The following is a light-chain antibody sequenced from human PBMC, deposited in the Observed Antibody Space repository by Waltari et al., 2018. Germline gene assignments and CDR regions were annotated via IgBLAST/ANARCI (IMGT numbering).Light chain of an antibody. Sequence: TQPASVSGSAGQSITISCTGTSSDFGTYDLVSWYQHHPGKAPKVIIYEGVKRPSGVSDRFSGSKSGTTASLTISGLQADDEAEYYCCSYAGTTTYVFGGGTSVTVL. CDR1: SSDFGTYDL. CDR2: EGV. CDR3: CSYAGTTTYV. J-gene: IGLJ1*01. V-gene: IGLV2-23*01.